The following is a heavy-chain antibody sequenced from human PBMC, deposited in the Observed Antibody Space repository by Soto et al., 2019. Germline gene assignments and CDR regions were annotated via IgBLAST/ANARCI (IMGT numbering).Heavy chain of an antibody. J-gene: IGHJ4*02. CDR2: IIPILGMA. CDR1: GGTFSSYT. CDR3: ATDFRFVASPGLADY. D-gene: IGHD2-15*01. V-gene: IGHV1-69*08. Sequence: QVQLVQSGAEVKKPGSSVKVSCQASGGTFSSYTFSWVRQAPGQGLEWMGRIIPILGMANYAQKFQGRVTITADQSTSTAYMEVSSLRSEDTAVYYCATDFRFVASPGLADYWGQGTLVTVSS.